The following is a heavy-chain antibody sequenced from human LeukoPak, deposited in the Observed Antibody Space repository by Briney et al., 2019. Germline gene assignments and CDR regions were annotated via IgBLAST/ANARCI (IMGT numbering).Heavy chain of an antibody. J-gene: IGHJ4*02. D-gene: IGHD3-22*01. CDR1: GGSFSSYY. CDR2: INHIGST. Sequence: SETLSLTCAVYGGSFSSYYWSWIRHPPGKGLEWIGKINHIGSTNYSPSLKSRVTISVDMSKTQSSLNLSSVPAADTAVYYCARLIYYASSGSSDYWGQGSPVTVSS. CDR3: ARLIYYASSGSSDY. V-gene: IGHV4-34*01.